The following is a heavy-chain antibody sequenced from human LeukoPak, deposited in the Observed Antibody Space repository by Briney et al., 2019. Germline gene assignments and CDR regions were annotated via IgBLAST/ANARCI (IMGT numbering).Heavy chain of an antibody. CDR1: GFTFSSYW. D-gene: IGHD4-23*01. CDR2: INSDGSST. J-gene: IGHJ4*02. Sequence: GGSLRLSCAASGFTFSSYWMHWVRQPPGKGLVWISRINSDGSSTSYADSVKGRFTISRDNAKNTLYLQMNSLRAEDTGVYYCARSSPVYGGPNYWGQGTLVTVSS. CDR3: ARSSPVYGGPNY. V-gene: IGHV3-74*01.